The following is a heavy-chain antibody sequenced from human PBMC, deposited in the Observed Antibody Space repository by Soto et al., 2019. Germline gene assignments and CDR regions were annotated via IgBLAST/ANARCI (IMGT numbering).Heavy chain of an antibody. CDR3: ARDFSPRDFWSALTHDDAFDI. CDR2: ISSSSSTI. J-gene: IGHJ3*02. Sequence: GGSLRLSCAASGFTFSSYSMNWVHQAPGKGLEWVSYISSSSSTIYYADSVKGRFTISRDNAKNSLYLQMNSLRAEDTAVYYCARDFSPRDFWSALTHDDAFDIWGQGTMVTVSS. V-gene: IGHV3-48*01. CDR1: GFTFSSYS. D-gene: IGHD3-3*01.